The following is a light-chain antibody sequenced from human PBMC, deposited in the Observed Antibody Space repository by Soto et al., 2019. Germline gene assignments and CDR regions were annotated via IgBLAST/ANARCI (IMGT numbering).Light chain of an antibody. CDR3: SSYTSSSLVV. J-gene: IGLJ2*01. CDR1: SSDVGGYNY. V-gene: IGLV2-14*01. Sequence: QSVLTQPASVSGSPGQSITISCTGTSSDVGGYNYVSWYQQHPGKAPKLMIYEVNNRPSGVSNRFSGSKSGNTASLTISGLQAEDEADYYCSSYTSSSLVVFGGGTKVTVL. CDR2: EVN.